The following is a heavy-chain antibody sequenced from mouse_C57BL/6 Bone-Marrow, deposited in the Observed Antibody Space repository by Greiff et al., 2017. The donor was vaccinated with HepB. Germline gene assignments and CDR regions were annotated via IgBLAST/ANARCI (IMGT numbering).Heavy chain of an antibody. CDR2: IHPNSGST. CDR3: ARDYYGSSTGYYAMDY. D-gene: IGHD1-1*01. CDR1: GYTFTSYW. Sequence: QLQQPGAELVKPGASVKLSCKASGYTFTSYWMHWVKQRPGQGLEWIGMIHPNSGSTNYNEKFKSKATLTVDKSSSTAYMQLSSLTSEDSAVYYCARDYYGSSTGYYAMDYWGQGTSVTVSS. J-gene: IGHJ4*01. V-gene: IGHV1-64*01.